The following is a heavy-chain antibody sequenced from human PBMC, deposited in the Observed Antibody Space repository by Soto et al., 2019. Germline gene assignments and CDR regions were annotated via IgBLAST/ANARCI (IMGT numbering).Heavy chain of an antibody. CDR1: GGSISSYY. Sequence: SETLSLTCTVSGGSISSYYWSWIRQPPGKGLEWIGYIYYSGSTNYNPSLKSRVTISVDTSKNQFSLKLSSVTAADTAVYYCARVTFADSSGYHDAFDIWGQGTMVTVSS. D-gene: IGHD3-22*01. V-gene: IGHV4-59*01. CDR2: IYYSGST. J-gene: IGHJ3*02. CDR3: ARVTFADSSGYHDAFDI.